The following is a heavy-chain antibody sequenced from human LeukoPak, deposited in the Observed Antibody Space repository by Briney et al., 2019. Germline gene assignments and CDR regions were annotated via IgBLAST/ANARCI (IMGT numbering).Heavy chain of an antibody. CDR1: GFTFSSYA. CDR2: TSRSSSDI. V-gene: IGHV3-21*01. CDR3: ARGSGQLLWGSFDY. J-gene: IGHJ4*02. Sequence: GGSLRLSCAASGFTFSSYAMSWVRQAPGKGLEWVSSTSRSSSDIYYADSVKGRFTISRDNAKNSLYLQMNSLRAEDTAVYFCARGSGQLLWGSFDYWGQGTLVTVSS. D-gene: IGHD2-2*01.